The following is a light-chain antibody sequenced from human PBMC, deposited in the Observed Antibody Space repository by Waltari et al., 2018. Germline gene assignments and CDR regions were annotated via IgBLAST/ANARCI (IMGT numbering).Light chain of an antibody. Sequence: QSVLTQPPSVSAAPGQKVTISCSGGNSNFGNDYVSWYQQLPGTAPKLLIYENVKRPSWIPDRFSGSTSGTSATLAITGLQSGDEANYYCGTWDNSLSGGVFGGGTWLTVL. J-gene: IGLJ3*02. CDR2: ENV. V-gene: IGLV1-51*02. CDR3: GTWDNSLSGGV. CDR1: NSNFGNDY.